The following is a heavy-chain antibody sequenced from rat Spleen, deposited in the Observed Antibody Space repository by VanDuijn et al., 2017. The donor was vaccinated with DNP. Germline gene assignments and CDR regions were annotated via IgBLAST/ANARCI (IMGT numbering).Heavy chain of an antibody. D-gene: IGHD1-3*01. CDR3: TRDLLTTVATDFDY. Sequence: EVQLVESGGGLVQPGRSMKLSCAASGFTFSSFPMAWVRQAPTKGLEWVATISTSGGSTYYRDSVKGRFTISRDNAKSTLYLQMNSLRSEDTATYYCTRDLLTTVATDFDYWGQGVMVTVSS. J-gene: IGHJ2*01. CDR1: GFTFSSFP. CDR2: ISTSGGST. V-gene: IGHV5-46*01.